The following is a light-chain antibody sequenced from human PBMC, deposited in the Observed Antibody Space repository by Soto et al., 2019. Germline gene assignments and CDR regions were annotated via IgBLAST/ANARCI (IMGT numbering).Light chain of an antibody. CDR2: GAS. CDR3: QQYDNWPPYT. Sequence: EIVMTQSPATLSVSPGERATLSCRASQSVSRNLAWYQQKPGQAPRLLIYGASTRATGIPARFSARGYGTEFTLPINSLQSEDSAVYYCQQYDNWPPYTFGQGTKLEIK. J-gene: IGKJ2*01. CDR1: QSVSRN. V-gene: IGKV3-15*01.